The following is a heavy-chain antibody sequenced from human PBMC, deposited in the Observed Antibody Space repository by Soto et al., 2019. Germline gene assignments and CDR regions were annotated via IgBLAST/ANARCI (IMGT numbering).Heavy chain of an antibody. CDR2: ISYDGSNK. CDR1: GFTFSSYA. D-gene: IGHD5-18*01. CDR3: ARDFGYSYGPESYYYYGMDV. Sequence: PGGSLRLSCAASGFTFSSYAMHWVRQAPGKGLEWVAVISYDGSNKYYADSVKGRFTISRDNSKNTLYLQMNSLRAEDTAVYYCARDFGYSYGPESYYYYGMDVWGQGTTVTVSS. V-gene: IGHV3-30-3*01. J-gene: IGHJ6*02.